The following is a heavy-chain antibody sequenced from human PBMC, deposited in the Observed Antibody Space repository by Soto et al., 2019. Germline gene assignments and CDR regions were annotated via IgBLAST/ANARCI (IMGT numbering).Heavy chain of an antibody. CDR1: GFTFSDHY. V-gene: IGHV3-72*01. CDR3: ARVATAYNYAY. Sequence: GSLRLSCAASGFTFSDHYMDWVRQAPGKGLEWVGRIRKKVNSYTTEYAASVKGRFTISRDDSKNSLYLQMNSLKTEDTAFYYCARVATAYNYAYWGQGTLVTVSS. D-gene: IGHD2-21*02. J-gene: IGHJ4*02. CDR2: IRKKVNSYTT.